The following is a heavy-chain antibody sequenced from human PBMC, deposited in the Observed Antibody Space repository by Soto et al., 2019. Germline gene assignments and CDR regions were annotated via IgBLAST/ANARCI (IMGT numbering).Heavy chain of an antibody. CDR3: ARDFATHCSGSTCYPYAY. Sequence: GGSLRLSCAASGFTFNTFWMSWVRQSPGKGLGWVANIKHDGSETYYADSVKGRFTISRDNAKNSLFLQMNTLRTEDTAVYYCARDFATHCSGSTCYPYAYWGQGALVTVSS. CDR2: IKHDGSET. V-gene: IGHV3-7*03. J-gene: IGHJ4*02. D-gene: IGHD2-15*01. CDR1: GFTFNTFW.